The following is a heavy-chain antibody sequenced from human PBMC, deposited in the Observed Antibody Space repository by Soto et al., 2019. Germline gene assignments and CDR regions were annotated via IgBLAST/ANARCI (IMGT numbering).Heavy chain of an antibody. CDR2: MNPNSGNT. CDR1: GYTFTSSD. D-gene: IGHD6-13*01. CDR3: ARERYSSSWYWFDP. Sequence: QVQLVQSGAEVKKPGASVKVSCKASGYTFTSSDINWVRQATGQGLEWMGWMNPNSGNTGYAQKFQGRVTMTRNTSISTAYMELSSLRSEDTDVYYCARERYSSSWYWFDPWGQRTLVTVSS. J-gene: IGHJ5*02. V-gene: IGHV1-8*01.